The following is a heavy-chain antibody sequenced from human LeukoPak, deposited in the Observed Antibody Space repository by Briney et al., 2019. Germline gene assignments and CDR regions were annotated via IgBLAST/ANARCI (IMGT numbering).Heavy chain of an antibody. V-gene: IGHV1-8*03. CDR1: GYTFTSYS. Sequence: ASVNVSCKASGYTFTSYSINWVRQATGQGLEWMGWMNPDSGNTGYAQKFQGRVTITRNTSISTAYMELSSLRSEDTAVYYCARELLRGNWFDPWGQGTLVTVSS. D-gene: IGHD3-10*01. CDR2: MNPDSGNT. J-gene: IGHJ5*02. CDR3: ARELLRGNWFDP.